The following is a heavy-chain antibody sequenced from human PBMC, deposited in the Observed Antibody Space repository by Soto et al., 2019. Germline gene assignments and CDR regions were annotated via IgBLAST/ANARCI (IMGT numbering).Heavy chain of an antibody. CDR2: ITPIFGSP. Sequence: VQLVQSGAEVKKPGSSVKVSCEVSGGTFGTYAFTWVRQAPGQGLEWMGGITPIFGSPYYAQKFQDRVTITADKSTTTSYMELSALGSEDTAVYFCVRDRRDWEPPGWFDPWGQGTLVTVSS. D-gene: IGHD1-1*01. V-gene: IGHV1-69*06. CDR1: GGTFGTYA. CDR3: VRDRRDWEPPGWFDP. J-gene: IGHJ5*02.